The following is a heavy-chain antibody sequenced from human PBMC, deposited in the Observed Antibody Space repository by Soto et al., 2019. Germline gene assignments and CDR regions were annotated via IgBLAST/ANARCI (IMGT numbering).Heavy chain of an antibody. Sequence: SSETLSLTCSISGGSLSGYYWTWTRQPPGKGLEWIGYIYYAGTTTYNPSLKNRVTISLDTPKNHFSLKMDSVTAADTAVYYCARRVVVSEIFDYWGQGTLVTVSS. V-gene: IGHV4-59*08. CDR2: IYYAGTT. CDR1: GGSLSGYY. CDR3: ARRVVVSEIFDY. J-gene: IGHJ4*02. D-gene: IGHD2-2*01.